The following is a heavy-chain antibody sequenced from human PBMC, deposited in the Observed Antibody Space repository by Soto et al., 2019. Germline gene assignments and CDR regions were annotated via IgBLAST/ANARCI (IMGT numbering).Heavy chain of an antibody. CDR1: GFTVSSNY. Sequence: EVQLVESGGGLVQPGGSLRLSCAASGFTVSSNYMSWVRQAPGKGLEWVSVIYSGGSTYYADSVKGRFTISRHNSKNTLYLQMNSLRAEDAAVYYCARDRTLLYCRSTSCHGHGMDVWGQGTTVTVSS. D-gene: IGHD2-2*01. CDR3: ARDRTLLYCRSTSCHGHGMDV. J-gene: IGHJ6*02. CDR2: IYSGGST. V-gene: IGHV3-53*04.